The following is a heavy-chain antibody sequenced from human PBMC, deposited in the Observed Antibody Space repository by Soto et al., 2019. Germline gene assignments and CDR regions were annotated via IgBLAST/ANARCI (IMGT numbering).Heavy chain of an antibody. V-gene: IGHV1-18*01. CDR3: ARDSSNWPEYFQH. Sequence: QVQLVQSGAEVKRPGASVRVSCKASGYTFTSYGISWVRQAPGQGLEWMGWINAYNGKTNYAQRLQGRVTMTTDTSTSTAYMELRSLRSDDTAVYYCARDSSNWPEYFQHWGQGTLVTVSS. J-gene: IGHJ1*01. CDR2: INAYNGKT. CDR1: GYTFTSYG. D-gene: IGHD6-13*01.